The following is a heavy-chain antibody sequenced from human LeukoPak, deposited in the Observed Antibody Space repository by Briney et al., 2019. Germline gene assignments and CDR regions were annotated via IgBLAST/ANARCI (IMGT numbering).Heavy chain of an antibody. J-gene: IGHJ4*02. V-gene: IGHV3-33*01. CDR2: IWYDGRNK. Sequence: TGGSLRLSCAASGFTFSSYGMHWVRQAPGKGLEWVADIWYDGRNKYYADSVKGRFTISRDNSKNTLYLQMNSLRAEDTAVYYCARDRFPMVRGVIIGFDYWGQGTLVTVSS. CDR3: ARDRFPMVRGVIIGFDY. CDR1: GFTFSSYG. D-gene: IGHD3-10*01.